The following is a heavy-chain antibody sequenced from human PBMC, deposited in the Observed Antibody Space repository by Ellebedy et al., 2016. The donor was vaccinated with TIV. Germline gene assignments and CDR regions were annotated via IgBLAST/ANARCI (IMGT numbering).Heavy chain of an antibody. J-gene: IGHJ4*02. CDR2: IYYSGST. CDR3: ARDWGRAPVL. Sequence: SETLSLXXTVSGGSISRDYWSWIRQSPGKGLEWIGYIYYSGSTNYNPSLKSRVTISVDTSKNQFSLRVSSVTAADTAVYYCARDWGRAPVLWGQGTPVTVSS. V-gene: IGHV4-59*01. CDR1: GGSISRDY. D-gene: IGHD3-16*01.